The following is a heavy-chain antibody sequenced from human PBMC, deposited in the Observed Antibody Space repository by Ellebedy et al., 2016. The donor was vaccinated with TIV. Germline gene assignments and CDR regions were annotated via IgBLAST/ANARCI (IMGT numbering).Heavy chain of an antibody. CDR1: KFTFSSYA. V-gene: IGHV3-23*01. CDR3: ARDPVVNPNYYFHGFDA. D-gene: IGHD3-10*02. Sequence: GESLKISXAASKFTFSSYAMSWVRQAPGKGLEWVSAIRGSGGSTYYADSVKGRFTISRDNAKASLDLQMSNLTVEDTAIYYCARDPVVNPNYYFHGFDAWGQGTTVTVSS. CDR2: IRGSGGST. J-gene: IGHJ6*02.